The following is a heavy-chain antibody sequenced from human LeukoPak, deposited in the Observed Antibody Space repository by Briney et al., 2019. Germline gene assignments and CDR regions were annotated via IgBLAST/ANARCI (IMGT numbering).Heavy chain of an antibody. D-gene: IGHD3-10*01. V-gene: IGHV3-11*01. Sequence: GGSLRLSCAASGFSFSDYYMTWFRQAPGKGLEWVSYISGGSTTINYADSGKGRFTISRDNARNSLYLQMNSLRAEDTAVYYCARDRSNYYYGSGSYYFDIWGQGTMVTVSS. CDR3: ARDRSNYYYGSGSYYFDI. CDR1: GFSFSDYY. CDR2: ISGGSTTI. J-gene: IGHJ3*02.